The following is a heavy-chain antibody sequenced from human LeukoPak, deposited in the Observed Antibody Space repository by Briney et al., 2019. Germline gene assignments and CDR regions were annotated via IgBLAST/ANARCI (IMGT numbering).Heavy chain of an antibody. D-gene: IGHD2/OR15-2a*01. CDR2: INSDGSWT. J-gene: IGHJ4*02. Sequence: GGSLRLSCAASGNYWMHWVRQVPGKGLVWVSHINSDGSWTSYADSVKGRFTISKDNAKNTVYLQINSLRAEDTAVYYCVSFYETYWGRGTLVTVSS. CDR1: GNYW. V-gene: IGHV3-74*01. CDR3: VSFYETY.